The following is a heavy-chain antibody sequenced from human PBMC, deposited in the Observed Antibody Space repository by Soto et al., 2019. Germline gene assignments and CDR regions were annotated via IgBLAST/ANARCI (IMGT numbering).Heavy chain of an antibody. CDR1: GFTFSMYS. Sequence: GGSLRLSCEVSGFTFSMYSMSWVRQSPGKGLEWVAKIPQDGVDGHYADSVRGRFTISRDNGKNSLYLQLNNLRAEDTAVYYCARDHLILPAHDFFYGSDVWGRGATVTVSS. D-gene: IGHD2-21*02. CDR3: ARDHLILPAHDFFYGSDV. CDR2: IPQDGVDG. V-gene: IGHV3-7*03. J-gene: IGHJ6*02.